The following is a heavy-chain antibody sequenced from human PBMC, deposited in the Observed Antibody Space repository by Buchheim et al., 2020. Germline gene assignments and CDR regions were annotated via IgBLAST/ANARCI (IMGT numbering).Heavy chain of an antibody. Sequence: EVQLLESGGGLVQPGGSLRLSCAASGFTFSSYAMSWVRQAPGKGLEWVSAISGSGGSTYYADSVKGRFTISKDNSKNTLYLQMNSLRAEDTAVYYCAKDRAFRYSSSCLEYYFDYWGMGTLVTVSS. V-gene: IGHV3-23*01. D-gene: IGHD6-13*01. CDR2: ISGSGGST. CDR1: GFTFSSYA. J-gene: IGHJ4*02. CDR3: AKDRAFRYSSSCLEYYFDY.